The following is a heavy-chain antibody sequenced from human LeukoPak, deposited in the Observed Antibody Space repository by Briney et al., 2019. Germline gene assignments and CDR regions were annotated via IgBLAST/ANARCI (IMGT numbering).Heavy chain of an antibody. D-gene: IGHD3-10*01. Sequence: QTGGSLRLSCAGSGFTVSSNYMSWVRQAPGKGLEWVSIIYSGGSTFYADSVKGRFTISRDNSKNTLYLQMNSLRAEDTAVYYCARAGSYLSAFDIWGQGTMVTVSS. V-gene: IGHV3-53*01. CDR2: IYSGGST. J-gene: IGHJ3*02. CDR3: ARAGSYLSAFDI. CDR1: GFTVSSNY.